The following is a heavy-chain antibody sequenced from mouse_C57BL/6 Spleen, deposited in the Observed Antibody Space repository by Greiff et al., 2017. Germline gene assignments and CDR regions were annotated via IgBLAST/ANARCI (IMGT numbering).Heavy chain of an antibody. D-gene: IGHD1-1*01. V-gene: IGHV5-9*01. CDR3: ARGGYYYGSRGPFAY. Sequence: EVQLVESGGGLVKPGGSLKLSCAASGFTFSSYTMSWVRQTPEKRLEWVATISGGGGNTYYPDSVKGRFTISRDNAKNTLYLQMSSLRSEDTALYYCARGGYYYGSRGPFAYWGQGTLVTVSA. J-gene: IGHJ3*01. CDR1: GFTFSSYT. CDR2: ISGGGGNT.